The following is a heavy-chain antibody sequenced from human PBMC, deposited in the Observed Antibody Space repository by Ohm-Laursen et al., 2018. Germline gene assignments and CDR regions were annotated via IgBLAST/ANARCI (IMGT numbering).Heavy chain of an antibody. D-gene: IGHD3-3*01. V-gene: IGHV3-23*01. CDR1: VFTFRRHA. J-gene: IGHJ4*02. CDR3: VKRLKSPSLEWAHDF. CDR2: LSGSGDTT. Sequence: SLRLSCTDSVFTFRRHAMSWVRQAPRKGLEWVSALSGSGDTTDYADSVEGRFTISGDNSQNMLYLQMNSLRVEDTAIYYCVKRLKSPSLEWAHDFWGQGTLVTVSS.